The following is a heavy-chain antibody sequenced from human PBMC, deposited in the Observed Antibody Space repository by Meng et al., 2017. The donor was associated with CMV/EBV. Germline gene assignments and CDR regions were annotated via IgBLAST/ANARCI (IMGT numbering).Heavy chain of an antibody. CDR2: INSDGSST. CDR1: GFTFSSYW. J-gene: IGHJ6*02. V-gene: IGHV3-74*01. D-gene: IGHD3-3*01. Sequence: GESLKIPCAAPGFTFSSYWMHWVRQAPGKGLVWVSRINSDGSSTSYADSVKGRFTISRDNAKNTLYLQMNSLRAEDTAVYYCARAGPIRFLAWLLYSSQDYYYYGMDVWGQGTTVTVSS. CDR3: ARAGPIRFLAWLLYSSQDYYYYGMDV.